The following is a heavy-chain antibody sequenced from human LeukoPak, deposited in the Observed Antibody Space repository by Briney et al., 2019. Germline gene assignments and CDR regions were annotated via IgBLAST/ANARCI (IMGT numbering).Heavy chain of an antibody. V-gene: IGHV1-2*06. CDR2: INPISGGT. Sequence: GASVKVSCKASGYTFTGYYMHWVRQAPGQGLEWMGRINPISGGTNYAQKFQGRVTMTRDTSISTAYMELSRLRSDDTAVYYCARDHPVGATRIEIDHWGQGTLVTVSS. CDR1: GYTFTGYY. CDR3: ARDHPVGATRIEIDH. D-gene: IGHD1-26*01. J-gene: IGHJ4*02.